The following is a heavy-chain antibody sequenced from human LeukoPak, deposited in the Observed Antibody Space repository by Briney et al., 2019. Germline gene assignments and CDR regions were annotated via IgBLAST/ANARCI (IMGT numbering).Heavy chain of an antibody. CDR2: ISYDGSNK. D-gene: IGHD3-10*01. Sequence: PGGSLRLSCAASGFTFSSYAMHWVRQAPGKGLEWVAVISYDGSNKYYADSVKGRFTISRDNSKNTLYLQMNSLRAEDTAVYYCAKDLLCDYWGQGTLVTVSS. CDR1: GFTFSSYA. V-gene: IGHV3-30-3*01. J-gene: IGHJ4*02. CDR3: AKDLLCDY.